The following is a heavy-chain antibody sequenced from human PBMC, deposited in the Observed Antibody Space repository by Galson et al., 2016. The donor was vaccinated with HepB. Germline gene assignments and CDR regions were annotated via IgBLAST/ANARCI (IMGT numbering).Heavy chain of an antibody. V-gene: IGHV3-53*01. CDR1: GFIVSNNY. J-gene: IGHJ4*02. CDR3: ARGHVAGNAASGD. Sequence: SLRLSCAASGFIVSNNYMNWVRQAPGKGLEWVSVIYSSGSTYYADSVKGRFTLSRDNSKNTLYLQMNSLRAAETAVYYCARGHVAGNAASGDWGQGTLVIVSS. D-gene: IGHD5-12*01. CDR2: IYSSGST.